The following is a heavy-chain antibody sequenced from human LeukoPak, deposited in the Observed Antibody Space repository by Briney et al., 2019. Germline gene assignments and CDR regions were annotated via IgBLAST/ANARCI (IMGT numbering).Heavy chain of an antibody. CDR3: ARVDTGSIDY. D-gene: IGHD5/OR15-5a*01. CDR2: INTNTGNP. Sequence: GASVKVSCEASGYTFTSYAVNWARQAPGQGPEWMGWINTNTGNPTYAQGFTGRFVFSLDTSVSTAYLQISSLKAEDTAVYYCARVDTGSIDYWGQGTLVTVSS. V-gene: IGHV7-4-1*02. CDR1: GYTFTSYA. J-gene: IGHJ4*02.